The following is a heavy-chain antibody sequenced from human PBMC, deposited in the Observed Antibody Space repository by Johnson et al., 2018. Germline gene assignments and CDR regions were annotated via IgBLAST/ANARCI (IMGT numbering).Heavy chain of an antibody. CDR1: GFIFTNFL. D-gene: IGHD2-21*02. Sequence: QVQLVESGGGVVQXGGSXRLXCAASGFIFTNFLMHWVRQAPGKGLAWVADISKDGNSKYYGDFAKGRFTISRDNSKNTLFLQMNSLRDADTGLYFCAKEEVTDQTGFDDWGQGTLVTVSS. J-gene: IGHJ4*02. CDR3: AKEEVTDQTGFDD. V-gene: IGHV3-30*18. CDR2: ISKDGNSK.